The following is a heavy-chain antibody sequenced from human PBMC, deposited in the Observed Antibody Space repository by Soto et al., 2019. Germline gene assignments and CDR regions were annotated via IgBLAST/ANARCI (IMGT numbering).Heavy chain of an antibody. J-gene: IGHJ4*02. CDR2: INSDGSGK. Sequence: GSLRLSCAASGFSLINFWMAWVRQTGKGLEWVANINSDGSGKYYVDSVEGRFTISRDNAKNSLYLEMNSLRVEDSAVYYCVRVYRYDQHAYWGQGAQVTVS. D-gene: IGHD3-16*02. V-gene: IGHV3-7*02. CDR1: GFSLINFW. CDR3: VRVYRYDQHAY.